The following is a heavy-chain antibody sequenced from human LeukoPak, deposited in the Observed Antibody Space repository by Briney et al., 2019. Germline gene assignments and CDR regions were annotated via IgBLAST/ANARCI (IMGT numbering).Heavy chain of an antibody. D-gene: IGHD4-17*01. Sequence: GGSLRLSCAASGFTFSSYEMNWVRQAPGKGLEWVSYISSSGSTIYYADSVKGRFTISRDNAKNSLYLQMNSLRAEDTAFYYCARGINYGEDAFDIWGLGTMVTVSA. CDR1: GFTFSSYE. CDR2: ISSSGSTI. J-gene: IGHJ3*02. V-gene: IGHV3-48*03. CDR3: ARGINYGEDAFDI.